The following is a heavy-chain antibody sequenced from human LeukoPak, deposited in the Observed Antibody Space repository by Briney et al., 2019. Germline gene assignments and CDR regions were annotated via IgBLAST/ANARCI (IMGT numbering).Heavy chain of an antibody. CDR2: MNPNSGNT. CDR3: ARGLYRTMTFDY. CDR1: GYTFTSYD. J-gene: IGHJ4*02. Sequence: ASVKVSCKASGYTFTSYDINWVRQATGQGLEWMGWMNPNSGNTGYAQKFQGRVTMTRNTSINTAYMELSSLRSEDTAVYYCARGLYRTMTFDYWGQGTLVTVSS. D-gene: IGHD3-22*01. V-gene: IGHV1-8*01.